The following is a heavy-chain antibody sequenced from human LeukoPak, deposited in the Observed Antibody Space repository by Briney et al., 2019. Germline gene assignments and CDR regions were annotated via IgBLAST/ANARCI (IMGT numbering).Heavy chain of an antibody. CDR3: ARGVVVPAATMTEFDY. V-gene: IGHV1-18*01. CDR2: ISAYNGNT. D-gene: IGHD2-2*01. J-gene: IGHJ4*02. CDR1: GYTFTIYG. Sequence: ASVKVSRKASGYTFTIYGISWVRQAPGQGLEWMGWISAYNGNTNYAQKLQGRVTMTTDTSTSTAYMELRSLRSDDTAVYYCARGVVVPAATMTEFDYWGQGTLVTVSS.